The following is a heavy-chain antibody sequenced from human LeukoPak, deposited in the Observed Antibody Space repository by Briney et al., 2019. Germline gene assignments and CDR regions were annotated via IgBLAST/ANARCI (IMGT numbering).Heavy chain of an antibody. CDR1: GGTFSSYA. J-gene: IGHJ4*02. CDR2: IIPIVGIA. Sequence: SVKVSCKASGGTFSSYALSWVRQAPGQGLEWMGTIIPIVGIANYAQKFQGRATITADKSTSTAYMELSSLRSEDTAVYYCARDGEMATIYFDYWGQGTLVAVSS. D-gene: IGHD5-24*01. CDR3: ARDGEMATIYFDY. V-gene: IGHV1-69*04.